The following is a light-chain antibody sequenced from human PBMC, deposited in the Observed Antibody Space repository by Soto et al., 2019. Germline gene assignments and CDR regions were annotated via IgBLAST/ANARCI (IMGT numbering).Light chain of an antibody. J-gene: IGKJ2*01. Sequence: DVVVTQSPLSLPVTLGQPASISCRSSQTLAHSDGNTYLSWFQQRPDQSPRRLIYKVSNRDSGVPDRFGGSGSGTDFTLKISRVEAEDVGVYYCMQGTQWPYTFGQGTKLEIK. CDR1: QTLAHSDGNTY. CDR2: KVS. CDR3: MQGTQWPYT. V-gene: IGKV2-30*02.